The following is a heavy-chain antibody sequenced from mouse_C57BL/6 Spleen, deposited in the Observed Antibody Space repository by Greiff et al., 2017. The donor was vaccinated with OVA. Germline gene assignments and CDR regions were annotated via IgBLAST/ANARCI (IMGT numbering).Heavy chain of an antibody. CDR2: ISSGSSTI. CDR1: GFTFSDYG. D-gene: IGHD2-3*01. V-gene: IGHV5-17*01. CDR3: ARWDGYYAMDY. J-gene: IGHJ4*01. Sequence: EVKLVESGGGLVKPGGSLKLSCAASGFTFSDYGMHWVRQAPEKGLEWVAYISSGSSTIYYADTVKGRFTIARCNAKNTLFLQMTSLRSEDTAMYYCARWDGYYAMDYWGQGTSVTVSS.